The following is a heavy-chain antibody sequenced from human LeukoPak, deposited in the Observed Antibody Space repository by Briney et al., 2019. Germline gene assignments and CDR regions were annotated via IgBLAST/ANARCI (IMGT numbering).Heavy chain of an antibody. CDR2: IYHSGST. CDR1: DYSISSAYY. V-gene: IGHV4-38-2*02. D-gene: IGHD3-22*01. Sequence: SGTLSLTCNVSDYSISSAYYWGWIRQPPGKGLEWIGNIYHSGSTYYNPSLKSRVTISVDTSKKQFSLKLSSVTAADTAVYYCARDYDSSAYYYHAFDIWGQGTMVTVSS. J-gene: IGHJ3*02. CDR3: ARDYDSSAYYYHAFDI.